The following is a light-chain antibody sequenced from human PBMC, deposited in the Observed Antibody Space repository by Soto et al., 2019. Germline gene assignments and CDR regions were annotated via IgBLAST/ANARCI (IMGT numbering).Light chain of an antibody. Sequence: QSALTQPRSVSGSPGQSVTISCTGTSSDVGGHNYVFWYQQYPGKAPKLLLSSVSKRPSGVPDRFSGSKSGNTASLTISGLQAEDEADYYCCSYAGSYTYVFGTGTKVTVL. CDR1: SSDVGGHNY. V-gene: IGLV2-11*01. CDR3: CSYAGSYTYV. J-gene: IGLJ1*01. CDR2: SVS.